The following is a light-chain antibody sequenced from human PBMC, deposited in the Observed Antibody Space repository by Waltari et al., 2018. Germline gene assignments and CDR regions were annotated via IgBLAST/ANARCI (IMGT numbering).Light chain of an antibody. Sequence: EIVLTQSPGTLSLSPGERATLSCRASQSLSSRFLAWYQQKPCQAPTLLIYGASTRATGIPDRFSGYGSGTDFTLTISRLEPEDFAVYYCQQYDTSPFTFGPGTRVDIK. J-gene: IGKJ3*01. CDR1: QSLSSRF. CDR2: GAS. V-gene: IGKV3-20*01. CDR3: QQYDTSPFT.